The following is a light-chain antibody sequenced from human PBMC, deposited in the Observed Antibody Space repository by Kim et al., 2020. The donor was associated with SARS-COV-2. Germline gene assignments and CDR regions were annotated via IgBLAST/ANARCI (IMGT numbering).Light chain of an antibody. CDR2: AAS. J-gene: IGKJ2*01. Sequence: SASVGDRVTIPCRASQRISSYLNWYQQKPGKAPKLLIYAASTLQSGVPSRFSGSGSGTDFTLTISSLQPEDCATYYCQQSYKIPYTFGQGTKLEI. CDR3: QQSYKIPYT. CDR1: QRISSY. V-gene: IGKV1-39*01.